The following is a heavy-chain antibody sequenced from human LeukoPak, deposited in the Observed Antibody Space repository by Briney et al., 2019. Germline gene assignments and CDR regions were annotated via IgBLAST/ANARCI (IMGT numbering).Heavy chain of an antibody. J-gene: IGHJ5*02. D-gene: IGHD6-6*01. CDR3: ARETEYSSNWFDP. Sequence: ASVKVSCTASGYTFTGYDMHWVRQAPGQGLEWMGWINPNSGGTNYAQKFQGRVTMTRDTSISTAFMELSRLRSDDTAVYYCARETEYSSNWFDPWGQGTLVTVSS. CDR1: GYTFTGYD. CDR2: INPNSGGT. V-gene: IGHV1-2*02.